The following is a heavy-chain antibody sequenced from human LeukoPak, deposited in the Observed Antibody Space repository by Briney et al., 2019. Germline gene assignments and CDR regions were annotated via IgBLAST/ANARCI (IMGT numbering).Heavy chain of an antibody. CDR2: TYYRSKWYN. V-gene: IGHV6-1*01. D-gene: IGHD3-22*01. CDR1: GDSVSSNSAA. Sequence: SQTLSLTCAISGDSVSSNSAAWNWIRQSPSRGLEWLGRTYYRSKWYNDYAVSVESRITINPDTSKNQFSLQLNSVTPEDTAVYYCARAHGRDSSGYWYYYYGMDVWGQGTTVTVSS. CDR3: ARAHGRDSSGYWYYYYGMDV. J-gene: IGHJ6*02.